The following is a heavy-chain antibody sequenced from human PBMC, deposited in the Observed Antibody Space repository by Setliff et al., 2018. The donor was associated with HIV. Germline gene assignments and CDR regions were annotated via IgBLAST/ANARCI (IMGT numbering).Heavy chain of an antibody. CDR3: ARGGITIFHNWFDP. CDR2: ISPDGSRN. Sequence: GGSLRLSCAGSGFTFDDHAMNWVRQAPGKGLEWVASISPDGSRNYYADSVKGRFTISRDDAKNSLYLQMNSLRVEDTAVYYCARGGITIFHNWFDPWGQGTLVTVSS. CDR1: GFTFDDHA. V-gene: IGHV3-7*01. J-gene: IGHJ5*02. D-gene: IGHD3-3*01.